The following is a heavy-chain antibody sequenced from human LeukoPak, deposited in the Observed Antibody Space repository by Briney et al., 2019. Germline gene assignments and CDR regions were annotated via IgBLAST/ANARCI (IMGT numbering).Heavy chain of an antibody. D-gene: IGHD4/OR15-4a*01. Sequence: GGSPRLSCPVSGITVSSNSMGWARQAPGKGLEWVSFIYSDYTHYSDSVKGRFTISRDNSKNTLNLQMNSLRAEDTAVYYCARRAGAYSHPYDYWGQGTLVTVSS. V-gene: IGHV3-53*01. CDR1: GITVSSNS. J-gene: IGHJ4*02. CDR3: ARRAGAYSHPYDY. CDR2: IYSDYT.